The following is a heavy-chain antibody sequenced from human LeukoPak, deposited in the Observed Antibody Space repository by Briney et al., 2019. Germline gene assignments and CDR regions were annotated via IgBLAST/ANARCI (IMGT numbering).Heavy chain of an antibody. V-gene: IGHV3-30*04. Sequence: GRSLRLSCAASGFTFNIYAMHWVRQAPGKGLEWVAVISYDGSNKFYADSVKGRFTISRDNSKNTLYLQMNSLRPEDTAVYYCAGADDFWSDYSDYWGQGTLVTVSS. CDR1: GFTFNIYA. CDR3: AGADDFWSDYSDY. D-gene: IGHD3-3*01. J-gene: IGHJ4*02. CDR2: ISYDGSNK.